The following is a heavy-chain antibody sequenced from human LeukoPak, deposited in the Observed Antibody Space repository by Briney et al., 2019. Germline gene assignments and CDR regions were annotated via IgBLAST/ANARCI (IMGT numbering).Heavy chain of an antibody. D-gene: IGHD3-22*01. V-gene: IGHV3-53*01. J-gene: IGHJ4*02. CDR3: ARGGLEYYYDSSGYYGPGYFDY. Sequence: GGSLRLSCAASGFTVSSNYMSWVRQAPGKGLEWVSVIYSGGSTYYADSVKGRFTISRDNSKNTPYLQMNSLRAEDTAVYYCARGGLEYYYDSSGYYGPGYFDYWGQGTLVTVSS. CDR2: IYSGGST. CDR1: GFTVSSNY.